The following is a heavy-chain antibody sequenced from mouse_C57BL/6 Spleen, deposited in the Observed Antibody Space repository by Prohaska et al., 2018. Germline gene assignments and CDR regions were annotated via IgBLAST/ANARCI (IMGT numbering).Heavy chain of an antibody. D-gene: IGHD1-3*01. J-gene: IGHJ2*01. CDR1: GFTFSNYC. Sequence: EVKLEESGGGLVQPGGSMKLSCVASGFTFSNYCMNWVRQSPEKWLEWVAQIRLKSDNYATNYAESVKGRFTISRDDSKSSVYLQMNNLRAEDTGIYYCTAPAGSSDYWGQGTTLTVSS. CDR3: TAPAGSSDY. V-gene: IGHV6-3*01. CDR2: IRLKSDNYAT.